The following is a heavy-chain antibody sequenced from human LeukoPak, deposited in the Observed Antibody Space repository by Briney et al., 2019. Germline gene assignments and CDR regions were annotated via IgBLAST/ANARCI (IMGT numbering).Heavy chain of an antibody. CDR3: ARGGTRVYSPSDY. Sequence: SETLSLTCSVSGGSISSGDYYWSWIRQSPGKGLEWIGYTYHSGSTYYNPSLKRRITISVDTSKNQFSLKLSSVTAADTALYYCARGGTRVYSPSDYWGQGTRVTVSS. D-gene: IGHD5-18*01. CDR1: GGSISSGDYY. CDR2: TYHSGST. J-gene: IGHJ4*02. V-gene: IGHV4-30-4*01.